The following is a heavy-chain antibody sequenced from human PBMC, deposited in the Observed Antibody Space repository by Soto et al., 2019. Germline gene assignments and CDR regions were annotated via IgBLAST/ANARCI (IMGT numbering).Heavy chain of an antibody. V-gene: IGHV1-2*02. D-gene: IGHD4-17*01. CDR1: GYAFSDFY. Sequence: VSVKVSCKASGYAFSDFYLHLVRQAPGQGLEWMGWINPNSGGTNYAQNFQGRVTMTTDTSTSTAYMELRSLRSDDTAVYYCARVRTYGDVDYWGQGTLVTVSS. J-gene: IGHJ4*02. CDR3: ARVRTYGDVDY. CDR2: INPNSGGT.